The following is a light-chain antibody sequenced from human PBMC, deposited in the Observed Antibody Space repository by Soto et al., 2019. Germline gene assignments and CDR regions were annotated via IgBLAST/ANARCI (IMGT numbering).Light chain of an antibody. CDR2: GAS. CDR1: QSVSSS. J-gene: IGKJ5*01. Sequence: EIGLTQSPVTLSLSPGERATLSCRASQSVSSSFVAWYQQKPGQAPRLLIYGASTRATGIPARFSGSGSGTEFTLTISSLQSEDFAVYYCQQYNNWPITFGQGTRLEIK. V-gene: IGKV3-15*01. CDR3: QQYNNWPIT.